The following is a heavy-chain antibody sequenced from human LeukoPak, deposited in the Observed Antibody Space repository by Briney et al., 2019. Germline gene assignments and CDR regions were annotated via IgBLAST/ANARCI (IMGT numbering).Heavy chain of an antibody. D-gene: IGHD3-9*01. Sequence: ASVKVSCKASGYTFTSYAMNWVRQAPGQGLEWMRWINTNTGNPTYAQGFAGRFVFSLDTSVCTAYLQISSLKAEDTAVYYCARTGDILAGYYAYYYYYYMDVWGKGTTVTVSS. CDR3: ARTGDILAGYYAYYYYYYMDV. CDR1: GYTFTSYA. V-gene: IGHV7-4-1*02. J-gene: IGHJ6*03. CDR2: INTNTGNP.